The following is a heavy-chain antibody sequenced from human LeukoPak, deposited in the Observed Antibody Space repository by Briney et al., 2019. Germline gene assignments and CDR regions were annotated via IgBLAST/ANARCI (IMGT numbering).Heavy chain of an antibody. CDR3: AKDPQWELLPYYFDY. J-gene: IGHJ4*02. CDR1: GGSISSYY. CDR2: IYYSGST. V-gene: IGHV4-59*12. D-gene: IGHD1-26*01. Sequence: SETLSLTCTVSGGSISSYYWSWIQQPPGKGLEWIGYIYYSGSTNYNPSLKSRVTISVDTSKNQFSLKLSSVTAADTAVYYCAKDPQWELLPYYFDYWGQGTLVTVSS.